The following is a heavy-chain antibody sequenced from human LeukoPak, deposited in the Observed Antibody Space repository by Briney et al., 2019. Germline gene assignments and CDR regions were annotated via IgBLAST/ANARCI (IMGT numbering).Heavy chain of an antibody. CDR3: APRHYDFVYY. V-gene: IGHV3-30*04. J-gene: IGHJ4*02. Sequence: GGSLRLSCAASGFAFSTYPVHWVRQAPGKGLEWVAVISYDGSNKYYADSVKGRFTISRDNSKNTLYLQMNSLRAEDTAIYYCAPRHYDFVYYWGQGTLVTVSS. D-gene: IGHD3-16*01. CDR2: ISYDGSNK. CDR1: GFAFSTYP.